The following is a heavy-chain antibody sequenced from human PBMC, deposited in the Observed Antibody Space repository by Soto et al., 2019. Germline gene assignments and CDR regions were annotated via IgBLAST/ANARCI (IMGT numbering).Heavy chain of an antibody. CDR2: TRNKANSHTT. D-gene: IGHD4-17*01. CDR1: GFTFSDHY. CDR3: ARSTKVTDY. Sequence: EVQLVESGGGLVQPGGSLRLSCAASGFTFSDHYMDWVRQAPGKGLEWVGRTRNKANSHTTEYAASVKGRFTISRDDSKNSLYLQMNSLKVEDTAVYYFARSTKVTDYWGQGALVTVSS. J-gene: IGHJ4*02. V-gene: IGHV3-72*01.